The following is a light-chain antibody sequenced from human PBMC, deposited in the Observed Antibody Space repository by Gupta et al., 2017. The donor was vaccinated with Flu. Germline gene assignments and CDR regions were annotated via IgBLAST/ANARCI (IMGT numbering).Light chain of an antibody. V-gene: IGLV1-44*01. J-gene: IGLJ1*01. CDR1: SSNIGSNP. Sequence: QSVLTQPPSASGPPGQRVTIPCSGSSSNIGSNPVDWYPHLPGTAPKLRIMINNQRPSAVPHRISFSNSGTSDSSALTRLQSEEEAVYDYSECAYSMNGIVVFGTGTNLTVL. CDR3: SECAYSMNGIVV. CDR2: INN.